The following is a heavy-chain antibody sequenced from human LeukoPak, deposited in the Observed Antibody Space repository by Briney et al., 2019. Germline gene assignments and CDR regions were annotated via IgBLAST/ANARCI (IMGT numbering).Heavy chain of an antibody. CDR2: IYYSGST. CDR3: ARAPRYNDAFDI. V-gene: IGHV4-59*01. J-gene: IGHJ3*02. Sequence: SETLSLTCTVSGGSISSYYWSWIRQPPGKGLEWIGCIYYSGSTNYNPSLKSRVTISVDTSKNQFSLKLSSVTAADTAVYYCARAPRYNDAFDIWGQGTMVTVSS. D-gene: IGHD5-18*01. CDR1: GGSISSYY.